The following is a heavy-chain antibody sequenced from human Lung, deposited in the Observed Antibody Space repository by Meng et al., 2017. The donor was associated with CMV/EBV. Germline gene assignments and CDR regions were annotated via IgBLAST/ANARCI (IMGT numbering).Heavy chain of an antibody. V-gene: IGHV2-26*01. CDR2: IFSNDEK. J-gene: IGHJ6*02. Sequence: SGXXLVXPTETLTLTCTVSGFSLSNARMGVSWIRQPPGKALEWLAHIFSNDEKSYSTSLKSRLTISKDTSKSQVVLTMTNMDPVDTATYYCARIPAAIGGYYYYGMDVXGQGTTVTVS. CDR3: ARIPAAIGGYYYYGMDV. D-gene: IGHD2-2*01. CDR1: GFSLSNARMG.